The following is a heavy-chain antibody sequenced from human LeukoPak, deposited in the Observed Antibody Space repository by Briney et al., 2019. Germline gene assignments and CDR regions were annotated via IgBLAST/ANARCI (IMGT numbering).Heavy chain of an antibody. Sequence: GASVKVSCKASGYTFTSYGISWVRQAPGQGLEWMGWISAYNGNTNYAQKLQGRVTMTTDTSTSTAYMELRSLRSDDTAVYYCARDHPAVATTPFDYWGQGTLVTVSS. D-gene: IGHD5-24*01. J-gene: IGHJ4*02. CDR2: ISAYNGNT. V-gene: IGHV1-18*01. CDR3: ARDHPAVATTPFDY. CDR1: GYTFTSYG.